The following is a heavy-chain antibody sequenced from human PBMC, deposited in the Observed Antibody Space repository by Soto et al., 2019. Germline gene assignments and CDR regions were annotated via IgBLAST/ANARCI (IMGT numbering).Heavy chain of an antibody. V-gene: IGHV1-69*04. CDR3: ARDHSGFSTVHWAFEY. D-gene: IGHD5-12*01. Sequence: QVLLVQSGAEVKKPGSSVKVSCKTSGDTLNTYSLSWVRQAPGRGLEWMGRILPLLKVPTYAQTFQGRVTITADKYTSNVFIELSSLRSEDTAFYYCARDHSGFSTVHWAFEYWGEGTLVTVSS. J-gene: IGHJ4*02. CDR1: GDTLNTYS. CDR2: ILPLLKVP.